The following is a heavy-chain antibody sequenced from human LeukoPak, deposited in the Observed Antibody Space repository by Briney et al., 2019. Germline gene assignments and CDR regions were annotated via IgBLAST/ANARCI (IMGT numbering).Heavy chain of an antibody. CDR3: ASHYCTAGSCYYDG. J-gene: IGHJ4*02. CDR1: GFSISHNY. Sequence: GGSLRLSCVVSGFSISHNYMSWVRRAPGKGLEWVSLIYSGGDSYYADSVKGRFIISKDNSKNTVYLRMNTLRAEDTAVYYCASHYCTAGSCYYDGWGQGTLVSVSS. V-gene: IGHV3-53*01. D-gene: IGHD2-8*02. CDR2: IYSGGDS.